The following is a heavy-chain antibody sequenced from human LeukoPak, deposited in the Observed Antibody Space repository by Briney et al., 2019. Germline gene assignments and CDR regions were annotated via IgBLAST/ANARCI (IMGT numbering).Heavy chain of an antibody. Sequence: KPSETLSLTCTVSGGSISSSSYYWGWIRQPPGKGLEWIGSIYYSGSTYYNPSLKSRVTISVDTSKNQFSLKLSSVTAADTAVYYCTTDPDYYYYGMDVWGQGTTVTVSS. CDR1: GGSISSSSYY. V-gene: IGHV4-39*01. CDR3: TTDPDYYYYGMDV. D-gene: IGHD4-17*01. J-gene: IGHJ6*02. CDR2: IYYSGST.